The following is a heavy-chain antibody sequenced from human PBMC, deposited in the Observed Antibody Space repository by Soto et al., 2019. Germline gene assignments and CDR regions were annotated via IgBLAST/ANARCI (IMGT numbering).Heavy chain of an antibody. CDR3: AGGWYYFDY. Sequence: QVQLQESGPGLVKPSETLSLTCTVSGGSISSYYWSWIRQPPGKGLEWIGYIYYSGSTNYNPSLEGRVTISVDTSKNQSSLKVSSVTAADTAVYYCAGGWYYFDYWGQGTLVTVSS. CDR1: GGSISSYY. CDR2: IYYSGST. V-gene: IGHV4-59*01. J-gene: IGHJ4*02. D-gene: IGHD2-8*01.